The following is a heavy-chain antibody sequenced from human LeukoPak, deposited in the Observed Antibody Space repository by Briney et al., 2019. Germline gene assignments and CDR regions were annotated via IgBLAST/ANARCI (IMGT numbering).Heavy chain of an antibody. D-gene: IGHD1-26*01. Sequence: SETLSLTCTVSGGSISSYYWTWIRQPPGKGLEWIGYIYYSGSTKYNPSLKSRVTISVDSSKNHFSLKLSSVTAADTAVFYCARAQVGIVGATEFAYWGQGTLVTVSS. CDR3: ARAQVGIVGATEFAY. CDR1: GGSISSYY. J-gene: IGHJ4*02. CDR2: IYYSGST. V-gene: IGHV4-59*08.